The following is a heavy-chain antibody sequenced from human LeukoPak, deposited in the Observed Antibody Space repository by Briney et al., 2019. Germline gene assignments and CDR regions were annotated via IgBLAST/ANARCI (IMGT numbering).Heavy chain of an antibody. CDR1: GHSFTNSW. V-gene: IGHV5-51*01. CDR3: ARSAGDCSNGVCYSYNWFDP. D-gene: IGHD2-8*01. J-gene: IGHJ5*02. Sequence: GESLKISCQGSGHSFTNSWIAWVRQKPRKGLEWMGLIYPDDSDTRYSPSFQGQVTISADKSISVAYLQWNGLKASDTAMYYCARSAGDCSNGVCYSYNWFDPWGQGTLVTVSS. CDR2: IYPDDSDT.